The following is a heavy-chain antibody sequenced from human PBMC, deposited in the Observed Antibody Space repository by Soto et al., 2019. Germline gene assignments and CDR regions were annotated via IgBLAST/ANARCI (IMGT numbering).Heavy chain of an antibody. CDR3: AKDDSSGLFDY. D-gene: IGHD3-22*01. CDR1: GFTFSSYG. CDR2: ISYDGSNK. Sequence: QVQLVEAGGGVVQPGRSLRLSCADSGFTFSSYGMLWVRQAPGKGLAWVAVISYDGSNKYYADSVKGRFTISRDNSKNTLYLQMNSLRAEDTAVYYCAKDDSSGLFDYWGQGTLVTVSS. J-gene: IGHJ4*02. V-gene: IGHV3-30*18.